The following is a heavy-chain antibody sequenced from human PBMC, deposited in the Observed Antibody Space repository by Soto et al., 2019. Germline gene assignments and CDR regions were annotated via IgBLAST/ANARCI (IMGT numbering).Heavy chain of an antibody. CDR3: ARDSVGATSNYLDY. D-gene: IGHD1-26*01. CDR2: INPNSGGT. CDR1: GYTFTGYY. Sequence: ASVKVSCKASGYTFTGYYMHWVRQAPGQGLEWMGWINPNSGGTNYAQKFQGWVTMTRDTSISTAYMELSRLRSDDTAVYYCARDSVGATSNYLDYWGQGTLVTVSS. V-gene: IGHV1-2*04. J-gene: IGHJ4*02.